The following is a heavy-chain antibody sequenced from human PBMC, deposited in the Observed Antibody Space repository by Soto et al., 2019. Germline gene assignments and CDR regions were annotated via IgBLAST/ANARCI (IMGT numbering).Heavy chain of an antibody. V-gene: IGHV4-31*03. CDR3: AREPQRSYSSGWYDAVNGFDY. CDR2: IYYSGST. D-gene: IGHD6-19*01. CDR1: GGSISSGGYY. J-gene: IGHJ4*02. Sequence: QVQLQESGPGLVKPSQTLSLTCTVSGGSISSGGYYWSWIRQHPGKGLEWIGYIYYSGSTYYNRSLKSRVTMSVDTSKNQFSLKLSSVTAADTAVYYCAREPQRSYSSGWYDAVNGFDYWGQGTLVTVSS.